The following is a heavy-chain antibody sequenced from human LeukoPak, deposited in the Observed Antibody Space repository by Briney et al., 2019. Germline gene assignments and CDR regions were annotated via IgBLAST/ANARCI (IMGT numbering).Heavy chain of an antibody. CDR2: IYHSGST. CDR3: ARGAPLWFGELFDY. J-gene: IGHJ4*02. CDR1: GGSISSSSYY. V-gene: IGHV4-39*01. Sequence: SETLSLTCTVSGGSISSSSYYWGWIRQPPGKGLEWIGSIYHSGSTYYNPSLKSRVTISVDTSKNQFSLKLSSVTAADTAVYYCARGAPLWFGELFDYWGQGTLVTVSS. D-gene: IGHD3-10*01.